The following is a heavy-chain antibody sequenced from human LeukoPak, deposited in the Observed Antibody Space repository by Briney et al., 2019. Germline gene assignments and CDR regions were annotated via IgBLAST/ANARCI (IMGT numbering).Heavy chain of an antibody. CDR3: ARGESKYSSSWYTPFSD. V-gene: IGHV3-66*01. D-gene: IGHD6-13*01. CDR1: GFTVSSNY. CDR2: IYSGGST. Sequence: PGGSLRLSCAASGFTVSSNYMSWVRQAPGKGLEWVSVIYSGGSTYHADSVKGRFTISRDTSRNTLYLQMNSLGAEDTAVYYCARGESKYSSSWYTPFSDWGQGTLVTVSS. J-gene: IGHJ4*02.